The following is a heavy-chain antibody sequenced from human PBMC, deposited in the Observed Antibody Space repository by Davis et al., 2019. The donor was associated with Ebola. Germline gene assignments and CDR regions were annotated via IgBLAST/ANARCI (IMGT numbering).Heavy chain of an antibody. CDR2: ISSGASYK. Sequence: PGGSLRLSCAASGFTFSVYYMSWIRQAPGKGPEWVSSISSGASYKNYADSVKGRFTISRDDAKKSLYLQMDSLRAEDTAVYYCAQQLGDYGGNALRYWGQGTLVTVSS. CDR3: AQQLGDYGGNALRY. CDR1: GFTFSVYY. V-gene: IGHV3-11*06. D-gene: IGHD4-23*01. J-gene: IGHJ4*02.